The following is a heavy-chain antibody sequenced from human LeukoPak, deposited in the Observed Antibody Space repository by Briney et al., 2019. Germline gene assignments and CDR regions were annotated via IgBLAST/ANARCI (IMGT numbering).Heavy chain of an antibody. CDR3: AKPAGYCSSTSCYTNAFDI. V-gene: IGHV3-74*01. CDR2: INPDGTTT. J-gene: IGHJ3*02. D-gene: IGHD2-2*02. CDR1: GFTFSTYW. Sequence: GSLRLSCAASGFTFSTYWMHWVRQAPGKGLVWVSRINPDGTTTSYADSVKGRFTISRDNSKNTLYLQMNSLRAEDTAVYYCAKPAGYCSSTSCYTNAFDIWGQGTMVTVSS.